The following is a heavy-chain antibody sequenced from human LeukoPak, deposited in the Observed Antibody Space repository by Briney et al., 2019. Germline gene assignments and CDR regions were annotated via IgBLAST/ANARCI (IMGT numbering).Heavy chain of an antibody. Sequence: GGSLRLSCAASGFTFSSYSMNWVRQAPGKGLEWVSYISSSSSTIYYADSVKGRFTISRDNAKNSLYLQMNSLRAEDTAVYYCARATHGYSSGLSDYWGQGTLVTVSS. V-gene: IGHV3-48*01. CDR1: GFTFSSYS. CDR2: ISSSSSTI. J-gene: IGHJ4*02. CDR3: ARATHGYSSGLSDY. D-gene: IGHD6-19*01.